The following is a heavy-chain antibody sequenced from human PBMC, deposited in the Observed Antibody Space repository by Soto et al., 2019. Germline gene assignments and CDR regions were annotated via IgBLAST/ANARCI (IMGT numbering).Heavy chain of an antibody. CDR1: GLTFSSYA. CDR3: AKDALAYYDFLS. CDR2: ISNSGRST. V-gene: IGHV3-23*01. Sequence: LRLSCAASGLTFSSYAMSWVRQAPGKGLEWVSHISNSGRSTKYADSVKGRFTISRDNSKNTLYLQMNSLRAEDTAIYYCAKDALAYYDFLSWGHGTLVTVSS. D-gene: IGHD3-3*01. J-gene: IGHJ4*01.